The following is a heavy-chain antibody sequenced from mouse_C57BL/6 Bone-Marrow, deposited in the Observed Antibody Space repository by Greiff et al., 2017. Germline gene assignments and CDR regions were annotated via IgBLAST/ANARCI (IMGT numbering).Heavy chain of an antibody. Sequence: VQLQQSGPELVKPGASVKISCKASGYSFTSYYIHWVKQRPGQGLEWIGWIYPGSGNTKYNEKFKGKATLTADTSSSTAYMQLSSLTSEDSAVYYCARGTVVAPHWYFDVWGTGTTVTVSS. D-gene: IGHD1-1*01. CDR2: IYPGSGNT. CDR1: GYSFTSYY. J-gene: IGHJ1*03. V-gene: IGHV1-66*01. CDR3: ARGTVVAPHWYFDV.